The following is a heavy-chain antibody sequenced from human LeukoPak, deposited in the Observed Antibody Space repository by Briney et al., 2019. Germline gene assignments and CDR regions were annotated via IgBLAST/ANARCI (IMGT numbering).Heavy chain of an antibody. V-gene: IGHV4-39*07. CDR3: ARRRLGEFFDY. Sequence: SETLSLTCNVSGDSISSSSYYWSWIRVPPGKGLEWIGSIYYAGSTYYNPSLESPFTISVDTSKNQFYLKLSCVTAADTAVYYCARRRLGEFFDYWGQGTLVTVSS. CDR1: GDSISSSSYY. J-gene: IGHJ4*02. D-gene: IGHD3-16*01. CDR2: IYYAGST.